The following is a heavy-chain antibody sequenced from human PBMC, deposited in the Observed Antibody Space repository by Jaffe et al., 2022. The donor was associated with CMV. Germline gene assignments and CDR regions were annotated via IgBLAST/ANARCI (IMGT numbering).Heavy chain of an antibody. Sequence: QVQLVQSGAEVKRPGASVKLSCKASGYTFTSYYMHWVRQAPGQGLEWMGIINPIAGTTGYAQKFQGRVTMTRDTSTSTAYMELSSLRSEDTAVYYCARVRDSYGDSYFNYWGQGTLLTVSS. CDR2: INPIAGTT. CDR3: ARVRDSYGDSYFNY. V-gene: IGHV1-46*01. J-gene: IGHJ4*02. CDR1: GYTFTSYY. D-gene: IGHD5-18*01.